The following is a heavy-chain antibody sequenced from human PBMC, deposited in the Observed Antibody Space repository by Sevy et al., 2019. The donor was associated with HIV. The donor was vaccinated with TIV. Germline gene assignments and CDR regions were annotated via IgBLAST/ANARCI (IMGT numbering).Heavy chain of an antibody. J-gene: IGHJ4*02. CDR1: GFTFGDYT. V-gene: IGHV3-49*04. CDR2: LKNKASGGTV. Sequence: GGSLRLSCTASGFTFGDYTMNWVRQAPGKGLEWVAFLKNKASGGTVDHAASVKGRFTISKDDSKSIVYLQMNDLKTEDTAVYYCTRRKGLQSIFDFWGQGVLVTVSS. D-gene: IGHD2-21*01. CDR3: TRRKGLQSIFDF.